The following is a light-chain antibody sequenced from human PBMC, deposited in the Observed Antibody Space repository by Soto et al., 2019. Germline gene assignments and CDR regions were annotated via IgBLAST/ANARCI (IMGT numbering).Light chain of an antibody. Sequence: IDMSLFPSTLSASVGDTVTITCRASRSDSTWLAWYQQIPGGAPKLLIYKATILESGVPSRFSGSGSGTEFTITLTGLQPDDFATYYCHRYDMFGPGTKVDI. CDR2: KAT. CDR1: RSDSTW. V-gene: IGKV1-5*03. CDR3: HRYDM. J-gene: IGKJ1*01.